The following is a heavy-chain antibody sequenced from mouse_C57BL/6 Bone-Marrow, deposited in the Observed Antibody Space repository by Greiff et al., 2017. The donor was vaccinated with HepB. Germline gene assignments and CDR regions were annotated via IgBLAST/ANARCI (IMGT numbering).Heavy chain of an antibody. CDR3: ARELGRGYYAMDY. CDR2: ISSGSSTI. D-gene: IGHD4-1*01. CDR1: GFTFSDYG. V-gene: IGHV5-17*01. Sequence: DVMLVESGGGLVKPGGSLKLSCAASGFTFSDYGMHWVRQAPEKGLEWVAYISSGSSTIYYADTVKGRFTISRDNAKNTLFLQMTSLRSEDTAMYYCARELGRGYYAMDYWGQGTSVTVSS. J-gene: IGHJ4*01.